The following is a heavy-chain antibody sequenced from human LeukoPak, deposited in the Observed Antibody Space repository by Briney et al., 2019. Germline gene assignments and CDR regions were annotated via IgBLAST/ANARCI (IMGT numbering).Heavy chain of an antibody. V-gene: IGHV3-7*01. D-gene: IGHD3-3*01. CDR3: ARATSADKEDY. CDR2: IRNDGSDK. CDR1: GFSFSDYW. J-gene: IGHJ4*02. Sequence: GGSLRLSCAASGFSFSDYWMSWVRQAPGKGLEWVATIRNDGSDKYYVDSVKGLFTISRDNAKNSLSLEINSLRAEDTALYYCARATSADKEDYWGQGTLVTVSS.